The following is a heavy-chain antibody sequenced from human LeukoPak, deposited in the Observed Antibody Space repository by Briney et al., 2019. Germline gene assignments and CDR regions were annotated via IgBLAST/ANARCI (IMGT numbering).Heavy chain of an antibody. CDR1: GYSIRNGYN. V-gene: IGHV4-38-2*02. CDR3: ARRVLYYGSSFDY. D-gene: IGHD3-10*01. CDR2: IYYSGST. J-gene: IGHJ4*02. Sequence: SETLSLTCTVSGYSIRNGYNWGWIRLSPGKGLEWIGSIYYSGSTYYNPSLKSRVTISVDTSKNQFSLKLSSVTAADTAVYYCARRVLYYGSSFDYWGQGTLVTVSS.